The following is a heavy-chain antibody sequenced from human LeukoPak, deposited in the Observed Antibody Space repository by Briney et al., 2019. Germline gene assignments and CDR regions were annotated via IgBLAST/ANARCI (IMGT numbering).Heavy chain of an antibody. CDR1: GGSLSNYQ. CDR3: ARGVSTHSDTGDYGGGYYYFDN. D-gene: IGHD4-17*01. Sequence: PSETLSLTCAVNGGSLSNYQWTWIRQSPEKGLEWIGKINHVGSSNYNPSLKSRVAVSLEAPKNQFSLELRSVTAADTAVYYCARGVSTHSDTGDYGGGYYYFDNWGQGILVTVSS. V-gene: IGHV4-34*01. J-gene: IGHJ4*02. CDR2: INHVGSS.